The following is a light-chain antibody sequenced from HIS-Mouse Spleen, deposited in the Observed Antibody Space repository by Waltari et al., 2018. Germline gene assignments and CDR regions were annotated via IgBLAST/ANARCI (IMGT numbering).Light chain of an antibody. V-gene: IGLV2-23*01. CDR3: CSYAGSSTWV. CDR1: SSDVGSYNL. CDR2: EGT. Sequence: QSALTQPASVSGSPGQSITISCTRTSSDVGSYNLVSWYQQHPGKAPKLMIYEGTKRPSGVSNRFSGSKSSDTASLTISGLQAEDEADYYCCSYAGSSTWVVGGGTKLTVL. J-gene: IGLJ3*02.